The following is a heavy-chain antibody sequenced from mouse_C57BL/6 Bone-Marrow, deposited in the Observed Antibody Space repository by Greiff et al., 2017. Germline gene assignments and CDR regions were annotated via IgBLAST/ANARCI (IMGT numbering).Heavy chain of an antibody. V-gene: IGHV1-18*01. J-gene: IGHJ4*01. Sequence: EVKLQESGPELVKPGASVKIPCKASGYTFTDYNMDWVKQSHGKSLEWIGDINPNNGGTIYNQKFKGKATLTVDKSSSTAYMELRSLTSEDTAVYYCARGDSNYVVYAMDYWGQGTSVTVSS. CDR2: INPNNGGT. CDR1: GYTFTDYN. D-gene: IGHD2-5*01. CDR3: ARGDSNYVVYAMDY.